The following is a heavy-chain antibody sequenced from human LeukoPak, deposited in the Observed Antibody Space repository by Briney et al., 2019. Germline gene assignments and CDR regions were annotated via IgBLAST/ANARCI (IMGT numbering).Heavy chain of an antibody. CDR1: GFGFGSYN. Sequence: GGSLRLSCAASGFGFGSYNMYWVRQAPGKGLEWVTLISFDGNDKKYADSVKGRFTVSRDNSKNTLFLQMNSLRPEDTAVYYCARVYGSEIDYWGQGTLVTVSS. CDR2: ISFDGNDK. J-gene: IGHJ4*02. V-gene: IGHV3-30*03. D-gene: IGHD3-10*01. CDR3: ARVYGSEIDY.